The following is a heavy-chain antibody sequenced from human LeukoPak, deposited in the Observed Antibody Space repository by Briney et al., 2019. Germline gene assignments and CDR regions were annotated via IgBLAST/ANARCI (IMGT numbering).Heavy chain of an antibody. CDR3: AATRRYCTGGSCYDLGNWFDP. Sequence: SETLSLTCAVYGGSFSGYYWSWIRQPPGKGLEWIGEINHSGSTNYNPSLTSRVTMSVDTSKNQFSLKLSSVTAADTAVYYCAATRRYCTGGSCYDLGNWFDPWGQGTLVTVSS. CDR1: GGSFSGYY. D-gene: IGHD2-8*02. J-gene: IGHJ5*02. CDR2: INHSGST. V-gene: IGHV4-34*01.